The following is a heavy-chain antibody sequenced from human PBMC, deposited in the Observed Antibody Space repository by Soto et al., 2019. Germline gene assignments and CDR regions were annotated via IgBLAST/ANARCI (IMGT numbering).Heavy chain of an antibody. CDR2: ISYDGSNK. Sequence: GGSLRLSCAASGFTFSSYGMHWVRQAPGKGLEWVAVISYDGSNKYYADSVKGRFTISRDNSKNTLYLQMNSLRAEDTAVYYCAKYLRRLVPYYYYGMDVWGQGTTVTVSS. J-gene: IGHJ6*02. V-gene: IGHV3-30*18. CDR3: AKYLRRLVPYYYYGMDV. D-gene: IGHD4-17*01. CDR1: GFTFSSYG.